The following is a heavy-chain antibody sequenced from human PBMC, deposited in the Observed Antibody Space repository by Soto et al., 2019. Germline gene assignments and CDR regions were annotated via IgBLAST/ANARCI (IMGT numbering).Heavy chain of an antibody. Sequence: EVQLVETGGGLIQPGGSLRLSCAASGFTVSSNYMSWVRQAPGKGLEWVSVIYSGGSTYYADSVKGRFTISRDNSKNTLCLHMNSDRAEDTAVYYCASPGYSGYDYYYYYGMDVWGQGTTVTVSS. D-gene: IGHD5-12*01. CDR1: GFTVSSNY. V-gene: IGHV3-53*02. CDR3: ASPGYSGYDYYYYYGMDV. CDR2: IYSGGST. J-gene: IGHJ6*02.